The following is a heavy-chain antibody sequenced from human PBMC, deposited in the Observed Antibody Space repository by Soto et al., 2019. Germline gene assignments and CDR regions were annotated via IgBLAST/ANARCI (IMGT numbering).Heavy chain of an antibody. D-gene: IGHD1-26*01. Sequence: VESLKISCQASRYRLTTYWISWVRQMPGKRLGWMGICYPVDSDRTYSPSFQGQVTSSADKSISAAYLQWSSLKASDTAIYYCAWCGKGGSNFCGFDVWGQGTTVTVSS. V-gene: IGHV5-51*01. J-gene: IGHJ6*02. CDR1: RYRLTTYW. CDR3: AWCGKGGSNFCGFDV. CDR2: CYPVDSDR.